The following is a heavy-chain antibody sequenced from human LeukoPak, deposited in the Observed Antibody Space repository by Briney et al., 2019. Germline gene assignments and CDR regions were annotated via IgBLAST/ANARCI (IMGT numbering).Heavy chain of an antibody. Sequence: GGSLRLSCAACGFTFSSYAMSWVRQAPGKGLEWVSAISGSGGSTYYADSVKGRFTISRDNSKNTLYLQMNSLRAEDTAVYYCAKEIPYSSGWYGNNGSCAFDYWGQGTLVTVSS. CDR1: GFTFSSYA. D-gene: IGHD6-19*01. CDR3: AKEIPYSSGWYGNNGSCAFDY. J-gene: IGHJ4*02. CDR2: ISGSGGST. V-gene: IGHV3-23*01.